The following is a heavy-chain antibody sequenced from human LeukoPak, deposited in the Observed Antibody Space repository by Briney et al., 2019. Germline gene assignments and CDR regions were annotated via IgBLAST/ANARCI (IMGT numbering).Heavy chain of an antibody. Sequence: GESLKISCKGSGYSFTSYWIGWVRQMPGKGLEWMGIIYPGDSDTRYSPSFQGQVTISADKSISTAYLQWSSLKASDTAMYYCARLGDTYYYDSSGYYFGYWGQGTLVTASS. V-gene: IGHV5-51*01. CDR3: ARLGDTYYYDSSGYYFGY. J-gene: IGHJ4*02. CDR1: GYSFTSYW. D-gene: IGHD3-22*01. CDR2: IYPGDSDT.